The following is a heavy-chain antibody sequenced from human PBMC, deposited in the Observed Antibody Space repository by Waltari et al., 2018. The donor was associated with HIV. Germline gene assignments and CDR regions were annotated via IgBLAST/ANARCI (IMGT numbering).Heavy chain of an antibody. V-gene: IGHV3-21*02. Sequence: DVQLVESGGGPVKPGESLRLSGVTTGFISYRYSMTWVRQAPGKGPEWVSSISSSGNFKHYADSVKGRFTISRDNAENSLYLQMNGLRAEDTAIYYCARDSRGSTWSLNWFDPWGQRTLVTVSS. CDR1: GFISYRYS. CDR2: ISSSGNFK. J-gene: IGHJ5*02. D-gene: IGHD6-6*01. CDR3: ARDSRGSTWSLNWFDP.